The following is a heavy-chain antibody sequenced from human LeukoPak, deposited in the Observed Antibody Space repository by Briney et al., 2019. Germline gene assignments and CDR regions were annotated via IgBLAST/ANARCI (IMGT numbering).Heavy chain of an antibody. D-gene: IGHD4-17*01. V-gene: IGHV4-34*01. CDR1: GVSFADYY. J-gene: IGHJ4*02. Sequence: KTSETLSLICAVSGVSFADYYWAWVSQSPGKGLEWIGEINHSGYTNDSPSLKSRVTLSIDTSRKQFSLNLRSVTVADAGFYYCTRMSTVNDYCGQGTLVTVSS. CDR2: INHSGYT. CDR3: TRMSTVNDY.